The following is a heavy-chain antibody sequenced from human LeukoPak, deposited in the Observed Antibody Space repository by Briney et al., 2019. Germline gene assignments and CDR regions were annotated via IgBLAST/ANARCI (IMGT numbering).Heavy chain of an antibody. Sequence: AETLSLTCAVHGVSFSGYYWSWIRQPPGKGLEWIAEINHSGSTNYNPSLTSRVTISVDTSKNQFSLKLSSVTAADTAVYYCAREGRGYSYGYGPGFDYWGQGTLVTVSS. J-gene: IGHJ4*02. CDR3: AREGRGYSYGYGPGFDY. D-gene: IGHD5-18*01. CDR1: GVSFSGYY. CDR2: INHSGST. V-gene: IGHV4-34*01.